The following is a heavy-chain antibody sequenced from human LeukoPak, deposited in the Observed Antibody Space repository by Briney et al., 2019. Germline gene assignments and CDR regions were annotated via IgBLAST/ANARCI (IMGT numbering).Heavy chain of an antibody. J-gene: IGHJ4*02. CDR2: IRYDGSNK. V-gene: IGHV3-30*02. D-gene: IGHD1-26*01. Sequence: GGSLRLSCAASGFTFSNYGMHWVRQAPGKGLEWVAFIRYDGSNKYYADSVKGRFTISRDNAKNSLYLQMNSLRAEDTALYYCARDSGSYYGLDYWGQGTLVTVSS. CDR1: GFTFSNYG. CDR3: ARDSGSYYGLDY.